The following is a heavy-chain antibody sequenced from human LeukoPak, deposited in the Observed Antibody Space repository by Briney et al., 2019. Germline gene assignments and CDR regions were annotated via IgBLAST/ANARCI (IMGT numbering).Heavy chain of an antibody. CDR2: ISGSGGST. CDR1: GFTFSSYA. D-gene: IGHD3-9*01. Sequence: GGSLRLSCAASGFTFSSYAMSWVRQAPGKGLEWVSAISGSGGSTYYADSVKGRFTISRDNSKNTLYLQMNSLRAEDTAVYYCAKDGGKGVLRYFDWLLGPPMDVWGQGTTVTVSS. J-gene: IGHJ6*02. CDR3: AKDGGKGVLRYFDWLLGPPMDV. V-gene: IGHV3-23*01.